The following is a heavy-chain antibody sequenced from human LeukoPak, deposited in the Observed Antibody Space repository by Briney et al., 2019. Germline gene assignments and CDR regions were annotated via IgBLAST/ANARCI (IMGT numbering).Heavy chain of an antibody. CDR1: GYTFTSYY. Sequence: ASVKVSCKASGYTFTSYYMHWVRQAPGQGLEWTGIINPSGGSTSYAQKFQGRVTMTRDTSTSTVYMELSSLRSEDTAVYYCARDRGIWGYYDSSGYALDYWGQGTLVTVSS. D-gene: IGHD3-22*01. J-gene: IGHJ4*02. CDR2: INPSGGST. V-gene: IGHV1-46*01. CDR3: ARDRGIWGYYDSSGYALDY.